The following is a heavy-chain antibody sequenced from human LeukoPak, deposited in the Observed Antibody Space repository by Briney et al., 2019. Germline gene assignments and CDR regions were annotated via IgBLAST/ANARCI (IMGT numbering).Heavy chain of an antibody. V-gene: IGHV3-33*01. CDR1: GFTFSSYG. D-gene: IGHD3-10*01. CDR3: AREDYYGSGSYYLYYYYYYGMDV. Sequence: PGGSLRLSCAASGFTFSSYGMHWVRQAPGKGLEWVAVIWYDGSNKYYADSVKGRFTISRDKSKNTLYLQMNSLRAEDTAVYYCAREDYYGSGSYYLYYYYYYGMDVWGQGTTVTVSS. J-gene: IGHJ6*02. CDR2: IWYDGSNK.